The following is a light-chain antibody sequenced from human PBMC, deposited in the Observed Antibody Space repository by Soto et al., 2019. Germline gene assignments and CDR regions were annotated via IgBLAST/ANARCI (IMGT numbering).Light chain of an antibody. J-gene: IGKJ1*01. CDR1: QHISNY. CDR3: QKYNSAPRT. V-gene: IGKV1-27*01. Sequence: DIQMTQSPSSLSASVGDRVIITCRASQHISNYLAWYQQKPGKVPKLLIYAASTLQSGVPSRFSGSGSGTDFTLTISSLQPEDVATYYCQKYNSAPRTFGHGTKVEIK. CDR2: AAS.